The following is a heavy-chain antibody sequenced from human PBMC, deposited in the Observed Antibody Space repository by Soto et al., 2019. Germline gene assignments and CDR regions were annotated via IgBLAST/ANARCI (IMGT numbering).Heavy chain of an antibody. J-gene: IGHJ4*02. CDR3: WVHSRYSAYDDY. CDR1: GFTFSKFA. D-gene: IGHD5-12*01. V-gene: IGHV3-23*01. CDR2: ISTSGGST. Sequence: EVQLLESGGGAAHPGGSLRLSCAASGFTFSKFAMGWVRQAPGKGLGWVSGISTSGGSTYYADSVQGRFTISRDNSKNTLYLQMNSLRADDTAVYYCWVHSRYSAYDDYWGQGTLVTVSS.